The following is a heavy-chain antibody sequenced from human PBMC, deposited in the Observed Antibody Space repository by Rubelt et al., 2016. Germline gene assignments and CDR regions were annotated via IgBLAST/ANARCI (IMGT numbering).Heavy chain of an antibody. V-gene: IGHV4-59*01. CDR3: ARKTYGYRANWFDP. Sequence: QVQLQESGPGLVKSSETLSLTCTVSGGSISSYYWSWIRQPPGKGLEWIAYIHYSGSTKYDPSLKSRVTISVDTSKNQFSPGVNSVTAADTAVYYCARKTYGYRANWFDPWGQGTLVTVSS. J-gene: IGHJ5*02. D-gene: IGHD5-18*01. CDR2: IHYSGST. CDR1: GGSISSYY.